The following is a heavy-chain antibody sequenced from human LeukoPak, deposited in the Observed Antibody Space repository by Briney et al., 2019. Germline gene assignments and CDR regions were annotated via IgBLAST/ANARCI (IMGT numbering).Heavy chain of an antibody. V-gene: IGHV3-23*01. CDR1: GFTFSNYA. D-gene: IGHD6-13*01. CDR3: AIGRGPGTVDWFDP. J-gene: IGHJ5*02. CDR2: ITGNGGGS. Sequence: GGSLRLSCVASGFTFSNYAMMWVRQAPGKGLEWISSITGNGGGSFYAASVRGRFTFFRDNSRDTLYLQMDSLRAEDTAIYYCAIGRGPGTVDWFDPWGQGTLVTVSS.